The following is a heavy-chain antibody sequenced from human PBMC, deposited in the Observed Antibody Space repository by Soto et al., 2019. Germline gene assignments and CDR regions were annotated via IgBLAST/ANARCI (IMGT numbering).Heavy chain of an antibody. Sequence: VHLVESGGGLVQPGGSMRLSCAASGFSFSVSSMHWVRQASGKGLEWLGRIRSKASNYATTYSESVRGRFIISRDDSQDTMFLQMNSLRTEDTAMYYCAIEAAGFGHWGQGTLVTVSS. D-gene: IGHD6-13*01. J-gene: IGHJ4*02. CDR2: IRSKASNYAT. V-gene: IGHV3-73*01. CDR3: AIEAAGFGH. CDR1: GFSFSVSS.